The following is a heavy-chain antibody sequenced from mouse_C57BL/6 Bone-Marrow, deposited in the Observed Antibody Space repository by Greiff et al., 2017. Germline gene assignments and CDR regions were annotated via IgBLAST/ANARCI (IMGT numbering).Heavy chain of an antibody. V-gene: IGHV5-17*01. D-gene: IGHD2-3*01. J-gene: IGHJ4*01. CDR3: ARCDGYSYAMDY. CDR1: GFTFSDYG. Sequence: EVHLVESGGGLVKPGGSLKLSCAASGFTFSDYGMHWVRQAPEKGLEWVAYISSGSSTIYYSDTVKGRFTISRDNAKNTLFLQMTSLRSEDTAMYYCARCDGYSYAMDYWGQGTSGTVSS. CDR2: ISSGSSTI.